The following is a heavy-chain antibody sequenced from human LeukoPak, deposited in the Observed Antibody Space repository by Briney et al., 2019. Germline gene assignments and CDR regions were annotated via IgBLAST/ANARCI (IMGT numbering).Heavy chain of an antibody. CDR3: ARGVEYCGGDCSQGDAFDI. CDR2: INHSGST. Sequence: SETLSLTCAVYGGSFSGYYWSWIRQPPGKGLEWIGEINHSGSTNYNPSLKSRVTISVDTSKNQFSLKLSSVTAADTAVYYCARGVEYCGGDCSQGDAFDIWGQGAMVTVSS. V-gene: IGHV4-34*01. CDR1: GGSFSGYY. D-gene: IGHD2-21*02. J-gene: IGHJ3*02.